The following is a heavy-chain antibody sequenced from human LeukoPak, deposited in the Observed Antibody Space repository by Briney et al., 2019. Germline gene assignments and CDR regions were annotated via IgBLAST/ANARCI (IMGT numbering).Heavy chain of an antibody. D-gene: IGHD1-1*01. V-gene: IGHV3-11*01. CDR3: ARDPDTTSKVDY. CDR1: GFTFGDHY. CDR2: ITHTGSPM. J-gene: IGHJ4*02. Sequence: GGSLRLSCAASGFTFGDHYMSWIRQAPGKGLEWVSYITHTGSPMYHADPVRGRFTISRDNAKNSLYLLMNSLRAEDTAVYYCARDPDTTSKVDYWGQGTLVTVSS.